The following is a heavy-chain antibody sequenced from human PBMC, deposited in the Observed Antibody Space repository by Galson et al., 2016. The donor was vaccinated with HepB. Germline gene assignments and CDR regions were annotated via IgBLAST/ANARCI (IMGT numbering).Heavy chain of an antibody. Sequence: SLRLSCAASGFAFSNYAVHWVRQAPGKGLEWVALITYDGNYEFYTDSVKGRFTISRDNPRNTLYLQLNNLRPGDTAVYYCAKDRGDIMTYYYGLDVWGQGTTVTVSS. CDR2: ITYDGNYE. D-gene: IGHD3-10*01. CDR1: GFAFSNYA. CDR3: AKDRGDIMTYYYGLDV. V-gene: IGHV3-30*18. J-gene: IGHJ6*02.